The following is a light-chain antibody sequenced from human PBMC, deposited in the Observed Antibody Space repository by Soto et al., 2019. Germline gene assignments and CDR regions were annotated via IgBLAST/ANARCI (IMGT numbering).Light chain of an antibody. J-gene: IGKJ3*01. V-gene: IGKV1-5*03. CDR2: RAS. Sequence: DIQMTQSPSTPSASVGDRVTITCRASQSISTWLAWYQQKPGKAPELLIYRASTLESGVPSRFSGSGSGTESTLTISSLQPDDIATYYCQQYYHLFTFGPGTKVLIK. CDR1: QSISTW. CDR3: QQYYHLFT.